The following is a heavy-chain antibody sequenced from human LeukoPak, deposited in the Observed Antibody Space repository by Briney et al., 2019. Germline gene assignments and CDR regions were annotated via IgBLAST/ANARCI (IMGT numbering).Heavy chain of an antibody. CDR2: INPSGGST. CDR1: GYTFTGYY. CDR3: ARDAIAVAGYGLYYFDY. D-gene: IGHD6-19*01. J-gene: IGHJ4*02. V-gene: IGHV1-46*01. Sequence: GASVKVSCKASGYTFTGYYMHWVRQAPGQGLEWMGIINPSGGSTSYAQKFQGRVTMTRDMSTSTVYMELSSLRSEDTAVYYCARDAIAVAGYGLYYFDYWGQGTLVTVSS.